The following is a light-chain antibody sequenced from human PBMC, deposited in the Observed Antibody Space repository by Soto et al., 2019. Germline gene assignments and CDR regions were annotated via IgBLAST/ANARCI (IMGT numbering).Light chain of an antibody. Sequence: DIQMTQSPASLSACVGDRVTITCRASQGISNHLAWYQQKPGKVPEVLIYAASTLQSGVPSRFSGRGSGTDFTLTINSLHPEDVATYYCQNYNSAPCTFGQGTKVEIK. V-gene: IGKV1-27*01. J-gene: IGKJ1*01. CDR1: QGISNH. CDR3: QNYNSAPCT. CDR2: AAS.